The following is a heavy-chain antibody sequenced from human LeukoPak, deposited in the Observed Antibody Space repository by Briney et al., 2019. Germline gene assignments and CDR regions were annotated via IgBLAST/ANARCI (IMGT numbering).Heavy chain of an antibody. J-gene: IGHJ4*02. V-gene: IGHV3-23*01. CDR1: GFTFSSYA. CDR2: ISGSGGST. CDR3: AKDTSARFVAPRPHYFDY. Sequence: GGSLRLSCAASGFTFSSYAMSWDRQAPGKGLEWVSAISGSGGSTYYADSVKGRFTISRDNSKNTLYLQMNSLRAEDTAVYYCAKDTSARFVAPRPHYFDYWGQGTLVTVSS. D-gene: IGHD6-6*01.